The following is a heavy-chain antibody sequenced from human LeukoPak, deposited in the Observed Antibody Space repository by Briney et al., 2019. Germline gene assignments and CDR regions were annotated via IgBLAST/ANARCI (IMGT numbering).Heavy chain of an antibody. V-gene: IGHV3-23*01. CDR1: GFTSSAYA. J-gene: IGHJ4*02. D-gene: IGHD3-22*01. CDR3: ARARDGSGYYSPLEY. Sequence: GGSLRLSCAASGFTSSAYAMSWVRQAPGKGLEWVSGISTSGASTYYADSVKGRFTISRDISRNTLYLQMNSLRAEDAAVYYCARARDGSGYYSPLEYWGQGTLVTVSS. CDR2: ISTSGAST.